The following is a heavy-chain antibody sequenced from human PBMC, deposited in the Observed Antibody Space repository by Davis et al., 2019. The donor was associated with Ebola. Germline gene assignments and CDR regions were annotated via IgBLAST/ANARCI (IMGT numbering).Heavy chain of an antibody. D-gene: IGHD3-16*01. CDR1: GYSISSGYY. V-gene: IGHV4-38-2*01. Sequence: PSETLSLTCAVSGYSISSGYYWGWIRQPPGKGLEWIGSIYHSGSTSYNPSLKSRVTISVDTSKNQFSLKLSSVTAADTAVYYCARLGGEGLLDYWGQGTLVTVSS. CDR3: ARLGGEGLLDY. CDR2: IYHSGST. J-gene: IGHJ4*02.